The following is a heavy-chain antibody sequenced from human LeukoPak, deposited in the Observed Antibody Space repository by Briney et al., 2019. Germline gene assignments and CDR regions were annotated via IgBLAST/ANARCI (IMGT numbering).Heavy chain of an antibody. V-gene: IGHV3-23*01. CDR1: GFTFSSYA. CDR2: MSGSGGST. Sequence: PGGSLRLSCAASGFTFSSYAMSWVRQAPGKGLEWVSAMSGSGGSTYYAHSVKRRFTISRGNSKNTLYLQMNSLRAEDTAVYYCATCGYSYGRFDYWGQGTLVTVSS. J-gene: IGHJ4*02. D-gene: IGHD5-18*01. CDR3: ATCGYSYGRFDY.